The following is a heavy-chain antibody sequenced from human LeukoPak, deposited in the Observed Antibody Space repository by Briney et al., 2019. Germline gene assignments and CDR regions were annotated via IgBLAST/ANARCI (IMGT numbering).Heavy chain of an antibody. Sequence: SETLSLTCTVSGGSISSYYWSWIRQPAGKGLEWIGRIYTSGSTNYNPSLKSRVTMSVDTSKNQFSLKLSSVTAADTAVYYCARWNYDILTAAFDIWGQGTMVTVSS. CDR2: IYTSGST. J-gene: IGHJ3*02. V-gene: IGHV4-4*07. D-gene: IGHD3-9*01. CDR3: ARWNYDILTAAFDI. CDR1: GGSISSYY.